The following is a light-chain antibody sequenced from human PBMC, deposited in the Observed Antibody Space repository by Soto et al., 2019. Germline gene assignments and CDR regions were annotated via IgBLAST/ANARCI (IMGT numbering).Light chain of an antibody. V-gene: IGKV3-15*01. CDR3: QQYNNWPPST. J-gene: IGKJ2*02. CDR1: QGVSSN. CDR2: SAS. Sequence: ETVMTQSPATLSVSPGERATLSCRASQGVSSNLSWYQQKPGQDPSLLIYSASTRATAIPARFSGSGSGTEFTILISSRQSEDFAVYYYQQYNNWPPSTFGQGTKVEIK.